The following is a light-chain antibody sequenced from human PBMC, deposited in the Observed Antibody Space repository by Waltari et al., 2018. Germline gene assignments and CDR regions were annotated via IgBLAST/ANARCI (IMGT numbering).Light chain of an antibody. V-gene: IGKV1-13*02. CDR2: TAS. CDR3: LQYNSSPFT. J-gene: IGKJ3*01. Sequence: IQMTQSPSSLSASAGDRVTITCRASQGISTSLNWYQQKPGKAPKRLIYTASSLESGVPSRFSGSGSGTDVTLTISSLQPEDLATYYCLQYNSSPFTFGPGPNWISN. CDR1: QGISTS.